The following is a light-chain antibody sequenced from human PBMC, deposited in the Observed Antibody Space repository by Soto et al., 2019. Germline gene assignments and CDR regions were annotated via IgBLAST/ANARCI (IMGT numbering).Light chain of an antibody. CDR2: DVT. Sequence: QSALTQPRSVSGSPGQSVTISCTGNSSDVGGYNYVSWYEQHPVKAPKLMIYDVTKRPSGVPDRFSGSKSGNTASLTISGLQAEDEADYYCCSYAGSYTGVFGTGTKLTVL. J-gene: IGLJ1*01. CDR1: SSDVGGYNY. V-gene: IGLV2-11*01. CDR3: CSYAGSYTGV.